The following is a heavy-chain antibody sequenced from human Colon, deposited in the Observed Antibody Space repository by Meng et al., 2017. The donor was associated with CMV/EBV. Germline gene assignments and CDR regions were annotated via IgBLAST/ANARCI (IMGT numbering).Heavy chain of an antibody. Sequence: GESLKISCAASGFTFSDHHMDWVRQAPGKGLQWVANIKPDGSEQYYVDSVKGRFTISRDNAKNSLYLEMNSLRAEDTAVYYCAKGEGGSYGYFFHYWGQGTLVTVSS. CDR2: IKPDGSEQ. CDR1: GFTFSDHH. V-gene: IGHV3-7*03. J-gene: IGHJ4*02. CDR3: AKGEGGSYGYFFHY. D-gene: IGHD4-17*01.